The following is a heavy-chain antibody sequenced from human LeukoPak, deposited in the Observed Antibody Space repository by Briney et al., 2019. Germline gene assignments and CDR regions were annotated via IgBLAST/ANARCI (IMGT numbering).Heavy chain of an antibody. J-gene: IGHJ6*03. CDR2: SDPYSGNT. Sequence: GASVTVSFKSTGYTFGMFGISWVRQPPGQGLAWVGWSDPYSGNTNIAQKFQARVAMTTDRPTKTAYMELRSLHSDDTAVYYCARGGVTVGRDYHYYMDVWGKGPTVSVSS. CDR1: GYTFGMFG. CDR3: ARGGVTVGRDYHYYMDV. V-gene: IGHV1-18*01. D-gene: IGHD1-26*01.